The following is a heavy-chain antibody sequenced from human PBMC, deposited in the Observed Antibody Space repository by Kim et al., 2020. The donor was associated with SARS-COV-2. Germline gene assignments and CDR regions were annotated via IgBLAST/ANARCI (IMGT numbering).Heavy chain of an antibody. CDR1: GFTFSCCA. J-gene: IGHJ4*02. CDR2: IWFDGSNI. Sequence: GGSLRLSCAASGFTFSCCAMHWVHQAPGKGLEWVAVIWFDGSNINYADSVKGRFTISRDNSKNTLYLQMNSLRAEDTAVYYCAREFDYYDTTALDYFDFWGQGALVTVSS. V-gene: IGHV3-33*01. D-gene: IGHD3-22*01. CDR3: AREFDYYDTTALDYFDF.